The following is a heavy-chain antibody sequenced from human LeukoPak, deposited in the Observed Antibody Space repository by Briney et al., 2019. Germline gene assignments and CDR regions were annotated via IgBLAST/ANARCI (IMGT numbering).Heavy chain of an antibody. CDR3: ARETYYYDSSGGPSQLSYYYYYYMDV. CDR2: IYYSGST. D-gene: IGHD3-22*01. J-gene: IGHJ6*03. CDR1: GGSISSYY. V-gene: IGHV4-59*12. Sequence: SETLSLTCTVSGGSISSYYWSWIRQPPGKGLEWIGYIYYSGSTNYKPSLKSRVTISVDTSKNQFSLQLNSVTPEDTAVYYCARETYYYDSSGGPSQLSYYYYYYMDVWGKGTTVTISS.